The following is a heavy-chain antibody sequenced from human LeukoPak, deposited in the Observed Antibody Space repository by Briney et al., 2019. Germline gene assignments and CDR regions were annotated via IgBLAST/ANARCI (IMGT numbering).Heavy chain of an antibody. V-gene: IGHV4-30-4*01. J-gene: IGHJ4*02. CDR2: IYYSGST. Sequence: PSETLSLTCTVSGGSISSGDYYWSWIRQPPGKGLEWIGYIYYSGSTYYNPSLKSRVTISVDTSKNQFSLKLSSVTAADTAAYYCASNPYYYDSSGYPVLYWGQGTLVTVSS. CDR3: ASNPYYYDSSGYPVLY. D-gene: IGHD3-22*01. CDR1: GGSISSGDYY.